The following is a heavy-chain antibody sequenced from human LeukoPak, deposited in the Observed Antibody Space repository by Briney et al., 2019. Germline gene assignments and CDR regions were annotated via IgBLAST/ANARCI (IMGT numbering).Heavy chain of an antibody. CDR1: GFTFSNAW. D-gene: IGHD5-18*01. CDR2: IYYSGST. Sequence: PGGSLRLSCAASGFTFSNAWMSWVRQAPGKGLEWIGYIYYSGSTNYNPSLKSRVTISVDTSKNQFSLKLSSVTAADTAVYYCARHLYSYDAFDIWGQGTMVTVSS. CDR3: ARHLYSYDAFDI. V-gene: IGHV4-59*08. J-gene: IGHJ3*02.